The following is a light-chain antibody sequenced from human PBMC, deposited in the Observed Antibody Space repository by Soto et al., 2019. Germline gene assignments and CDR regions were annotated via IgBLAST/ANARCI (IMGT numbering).Light chain of an antibody. CDR3: QAWDTSTVV. V-gene: IGLV3-1*01. CDR2: QDT. J-gene: IGLJ2*01. Sequence: SYELTQPPSVSVSPGQTASITCSGDKLGDKYASWYQLKPGQSPVLVIYQDTKRPSGIPGRFSGSNSGTTATLSISGTQAMDEADYYCQAWDTSTVVFGGGTKVPS. CDR1: KLGDKY.